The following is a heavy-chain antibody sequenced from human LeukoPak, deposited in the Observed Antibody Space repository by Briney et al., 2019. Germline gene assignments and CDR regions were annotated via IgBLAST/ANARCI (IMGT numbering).Heavy chain of an antibody. J-gene: IGHJ4*02. CDR3: ARGFYSSREYFDY. D-gene: IGHD4-11*01. Sequence: SETLSLTCTVSGGSISSYYWSWIRQPPGKGLEWIGEINHSGSTNYNPSLKSRVTISVDTSKNQFSLKLSSVTAADTAVYYCARGFYSSREYFDYWGQGTLVTVSS. V-gene: IGHV4-34*01. CDR1: GGSISSYY. CDR2: INHSGST.